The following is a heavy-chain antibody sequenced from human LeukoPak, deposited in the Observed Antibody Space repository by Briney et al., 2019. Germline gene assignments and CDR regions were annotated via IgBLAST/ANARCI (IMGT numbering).Heavy chain of an antibody. CDR2: INPTGGRT. CDR3: ASGMHTNFWYFDL. D-gene: IGHD2-8*01. Sequence: ASVKVSCKASEYSFSIYYMQWVRQAPRQRPEWMGLINPTGGRTRYAQKFQGRLTVTTDTPTSTVYMELTSLRSEDTAVYYCASGMHTNFWYFDLWGRGTLVTVSS. CDR1: EYSFSIYY. J-gene: IGHJ2*01. V-gene: IGHV1-46*01.